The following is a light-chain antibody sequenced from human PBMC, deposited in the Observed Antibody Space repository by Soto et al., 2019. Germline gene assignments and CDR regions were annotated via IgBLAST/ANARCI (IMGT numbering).Light chain of an antibody. Sequence: DIVLTQSPDSLAVSLGERATINCKSSQSVLYSPNNKNYLAWYQQKPGQPPKLLIYWASTRASGVPDRFRGSGSGTDFTLTISSLQAEDVAFYYCQQYHSAPQSFGQGTKVEIK. CDR3: QQYHSAPQS. V-gene: IGKV4-1*01. CDR1: QSVLYSPNNKNY. CDR2: WAS. J-gene: IGKJ1*01.